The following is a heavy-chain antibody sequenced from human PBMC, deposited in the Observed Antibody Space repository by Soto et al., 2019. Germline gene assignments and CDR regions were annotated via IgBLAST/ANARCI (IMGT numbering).Heavy chain of an antibody. D-gene: IGHD6-13*01. V-gene: IGHV1-3*01. CDR2: INAGNGNT. Sequence: ASVKVSCKASGYTMTSNAMHWLRQAPGQRLEWMGWINAGNGNTKYSQKFQGRVTITRDTSASTAYMELSSLRSEDTAVYYCALAAAGPAIDYWGQGTLGTVSS. J-gene: IGHJ4*02. CDR1: GYTMTSNA. CDR3: ALAAAGPAIDY.